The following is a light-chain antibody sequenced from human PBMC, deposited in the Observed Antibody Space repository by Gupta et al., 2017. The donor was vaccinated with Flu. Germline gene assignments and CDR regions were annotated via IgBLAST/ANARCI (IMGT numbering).Light chain of an antibody. CDR2: GAS. Sequence: IRVTQSPASLSVSPGERVTLSCRARQSIGSNLAWYQQKPGQAPRLLIYGASIRATGVPARFSGSGSGTEFSLTISSLQSEDFALYYCQQYNNWPPLTFGGWTKVEMK. CDR3: QQYNNWPPLT. V-gene: IGKV3-15*01. J-gene: IGKJ4*01. CDR1: QSIGSN.